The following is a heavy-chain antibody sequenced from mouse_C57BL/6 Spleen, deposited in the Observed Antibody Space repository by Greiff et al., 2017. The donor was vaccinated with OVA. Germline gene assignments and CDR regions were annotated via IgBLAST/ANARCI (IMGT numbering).Heavy chain of an antibody. CDR3: AAGSYGSSLDY. CDR1: GYTFTSYW. D-gene: IGHD1-1*01. Sequence: VQLKQPGAELVMPGASVKLSCKASGYTFTSYWMHWVKQRPGQGLEWIGEIDPSDSYTNYNQKFKGKSTLTVDKSSSTAYMQLSSLTSEDSAVYYCAAGSYGSSLDYWGQGTTLTVSS. CDR2: IDPSDSYT. J-gene: IGHJ2*01. V-gene: IGHV1-69*01.